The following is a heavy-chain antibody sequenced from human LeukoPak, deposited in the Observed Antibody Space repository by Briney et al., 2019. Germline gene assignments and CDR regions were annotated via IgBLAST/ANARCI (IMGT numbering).Heavy chain of an antibody. V-gene: IGHV4-34*01. J-gene: IGHJ4*02. D-gene: IGHD2-2*01. CDR2: INHSGST. CDR1: GGSFSGYY. Sequence: PSETLSLTCAVYGGSFSGYYWSWIRQPPGKGLEWIGEINHSGSTNYNPSLKSRVTISVDTSKNQFSLKLSSVTAADTAVYYCARHPNSLGYCSSTSCYRRLYYFDYWGQGTLVTVSS. CDR3: ARHPNSLGYCSSTSCYRRLYYFDY.